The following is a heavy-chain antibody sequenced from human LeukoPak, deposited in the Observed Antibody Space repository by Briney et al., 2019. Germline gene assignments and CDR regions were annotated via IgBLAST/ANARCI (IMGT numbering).Heavy chain of an antibody. D-gene: IGHD5-24*01. V-gene: IGHV3-30*18. CDR3: AKGSRDGYNGDFFDY. Sequence: GGSLRLSCAASGFTFSSYGMHWVRQAPGKGLEWVAVISYDGSNKYYADSVKGRFTISRDNSKNTLYLQMNSLRAEDTAVYYCAKGSRDGYNGDFFDYWGQGTLVTVSS. J-gene: IGHJ4*02. CDR1: GFTFSSYG. CDR2: ISYDGSNK.